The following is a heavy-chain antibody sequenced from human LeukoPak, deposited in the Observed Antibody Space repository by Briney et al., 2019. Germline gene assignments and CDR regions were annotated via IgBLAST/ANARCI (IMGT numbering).Heavy chain of an antibody. Sequence: GGSLRLSCAASGFTFSSYSMNWVRQAPGEGLEWVSSISSSSSYIYYADSVKGRFTISRDNAKNSLYLQMNSLRAEDTAVYYCARETVAGTYYWGQGTLVTVSS. CDR3: ARETVAGTYY. J-gene: IGHJ4*02. CDR1: GFTFSSYS. CDR2: ISSSSSYI. V-gene: IGHV3-21*01. D-gene: IGHD6-19*01.